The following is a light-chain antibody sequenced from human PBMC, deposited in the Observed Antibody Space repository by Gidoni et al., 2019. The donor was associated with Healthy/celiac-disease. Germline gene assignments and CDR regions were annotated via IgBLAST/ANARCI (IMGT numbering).Light chain of an antibody. CDR1: SSNIGNNA. V-gene: IGLV1-36*01. CDR3: AAWDDSLNAHYV. J-gene: IGLJ1*01. CDR2: YDD. Sequence: QSVLTQPPSVSEAPSQRVTISCSGSSSNIGNNAVNWYQQLPGKAPKLLIYYDDLLPSGVSDRFSGSKSGTSASLAISGLQSEDEADYYCAAWDDSLNAHYVFGTGTKVTVL.